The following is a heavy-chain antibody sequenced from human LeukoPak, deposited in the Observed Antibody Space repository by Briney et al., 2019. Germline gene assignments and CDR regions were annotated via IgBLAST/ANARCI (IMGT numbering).Heavy chain of an antibody. J-gene: IGHJ3*02. CDR3: ARVTDIVVVPAAKGGAFDI. V-gene: IGHV4-59*12. D-gene: IGHD2-2*01. CDR2: IYYSGST. Sequence: PSETLSLTCTVSGGSISSYYWSWIRQPPGKGLEWIGYIYYSGSTNYNPSLKSRVTISVDTSKNQFSLKLSSVTAADTAVYYCARVTDIVVVPAAKGGAFDIWGQGTMVTVSS. CDR1: GGSISSYY.